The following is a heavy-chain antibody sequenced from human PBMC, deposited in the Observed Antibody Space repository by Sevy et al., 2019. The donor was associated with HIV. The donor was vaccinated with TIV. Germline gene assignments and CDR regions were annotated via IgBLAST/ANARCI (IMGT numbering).Heavy chain of an antibody. V-gene: IGHV3-30*02. CDR3: ATDAKVIYLHY. J-gene: IGHJ4*02. D-gene: IGHD3-22*01. CDR1: GFTFSSFG. Sequence: GGSLRLSCAASGFTFSSFGMHWVRQAPGKGLEWVTFIRFDGTNKYDADSVKGRFTISRDNSKNTLYLQMNSLRAEDTAVYYCATDAKVIYLHYWGQGSLVTVSS. CDR2: IRFDGTNK.